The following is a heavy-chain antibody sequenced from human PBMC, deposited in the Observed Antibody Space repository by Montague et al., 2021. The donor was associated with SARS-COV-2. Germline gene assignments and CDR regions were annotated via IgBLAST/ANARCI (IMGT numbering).Heavy chain of an antibody. D-gene: IGHD3-10*01. V-gene: IGHV3-23*01. Sequence: SLRLSCAASGFTFSSYAMNWVRQAPGKGLEWVSGISGSDGRTYYPDSVKGRSTISRDNSKNTLYLQMNSLRAEDTAIYYCAKKGYGSGDIYPDFDSWGQGTLVTVSS. CDR3: AKKGYGSGDIYPDFDS. J-gene: IGHJ4*02. CDR2: ISGSDGRT. CDR1: GFTFSSYA.